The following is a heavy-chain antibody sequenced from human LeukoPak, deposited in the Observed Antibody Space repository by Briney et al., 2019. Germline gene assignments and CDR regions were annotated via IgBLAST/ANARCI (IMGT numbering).Heavy chain of an antibody. CDR2: ISGGGGST. CDR3: AKDSGQIDYYDSTAFEYYFDY. CDR1: GFTFTSYA. D-gene: IGHD3-22*01. Sequence: PGGSLRLSCAASGFTFTSYAMSWVRQAPGKGLEWVSAISGGGGSTYYADSVKGRFTISRDKSKNTLYLQMNSLRAEDTAVYYCAKDSGQIDYYDSTAFEYYFDYWGQGTLVTVSS. V-gene: IGHV3-23*01. J-gene: IGHJ4*02.